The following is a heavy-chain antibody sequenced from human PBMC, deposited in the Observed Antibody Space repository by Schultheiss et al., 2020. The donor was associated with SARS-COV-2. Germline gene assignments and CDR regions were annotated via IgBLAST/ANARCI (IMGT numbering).Heavy chain of an antibody. CDR2: TYYRSKWYT. CDR1: GDSVSSNSAA. J-gene: IGHJ4*02. Sequence: SETLSLTCAISGDSVSSNSAAWNWIRQSPSRGLEWLGRTYYRSKWYTEYAVSVKGRITINPDTSKNHFSVQLNSVTPEDTAVYYCARDISPYYYGLNYWGQGTLVTVSS. D-gene: IGHD3-10*01. CDR3: ARDISPYYYGLNY. V-gene: IGHV6-1*01.